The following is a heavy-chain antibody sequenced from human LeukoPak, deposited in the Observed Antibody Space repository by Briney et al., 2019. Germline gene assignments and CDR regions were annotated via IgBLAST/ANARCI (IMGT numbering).Heavy chain of an antibody. D-gene: IGHD1-26*01. CDR3: AKDTRGATGYYGMDV. Sequence: GGSLRLSCAASGFTFSSYAMSWVRQAPGKGLEWVSAISGSGGSTYYADSVKGRFTISRDNSKNTLYLQMNSLRAEDTAVYYSAKDTRGATGYYGMDVWGQGTTVTVSS. J-gene: IGHJ6*02. CDR1: GFTFSSYA. V-gene: IGHV3-23*01. CDR2: ISGSGGST.